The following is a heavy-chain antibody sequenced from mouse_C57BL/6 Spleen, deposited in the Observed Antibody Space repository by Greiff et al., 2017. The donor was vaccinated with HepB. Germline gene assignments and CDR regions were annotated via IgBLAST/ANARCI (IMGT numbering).Heavy chain of an antibody. CDR3: ASDTTVVTSMDY. CDR2: IYPRSGNT. CDR1: GYTFTSYG. D-gene: IGHD1-1*01. V-gene: IGHV1-81*01. Sequence: QVQLKESGAELARPGASVKLSCKASGYTFTSYGISWVKQRTGQGLEWIGEIYPRSGNTYYNEKFKGKATLTADKSSSTAYMELRSLTSEDSAVYFCASDTTVVTSMDYWGQGTSVTVSS. J-gene: IGHJ4*01.